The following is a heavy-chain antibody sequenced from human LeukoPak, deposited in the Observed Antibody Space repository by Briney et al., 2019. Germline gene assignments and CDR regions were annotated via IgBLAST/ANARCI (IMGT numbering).Heavy chain of an antibody. V-gene: IGHV3-74*01. Sequence: GGSLRLSCAASGFTFSSYWMHWVRQAPGKGLVWVSRIKSDESATNYADSVKGRFTLSRGNAKNTLYLQMNSLRVEDTAVYYCARGGEPTFHDSWGQGTLVTVSS. J-gene: IGHJ4*02. CDR1: GFTFSSYW. D-gene: IGHD3-16*01. CDR3: ARGGEPTFHDS. CDR2: IKSDESAT.